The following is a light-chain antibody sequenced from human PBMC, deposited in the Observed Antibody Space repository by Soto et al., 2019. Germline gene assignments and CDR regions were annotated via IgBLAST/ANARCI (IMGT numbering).Light chain of an antibody. Sequence: QSVLTQPPSVSAAPGQKVTISCSGSSSNIGYNYVSWYQQLPGTAPKLLIYDNNKRPSGIPDRFSGSKSGTSATLGITGLQTGDEADYYCGTWDSSLSAREFGGGTKLTVL. CDR1: SSNIGYNY. CDR2: DNN. CDR3: GTWDSSLSARE. V-gene: IGLV1-51*01. J-gene: IGLJ2*01.